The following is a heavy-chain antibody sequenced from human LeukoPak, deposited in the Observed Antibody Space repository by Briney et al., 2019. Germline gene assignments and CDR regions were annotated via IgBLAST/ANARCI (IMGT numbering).Heavy chain of an antibody. CDR1: GGSISSSNW. J-gene: IGHJ4*02. V-gene: IGHV4-4*02. CDR3: ARAYYYDSSGYYLGLDY. CDR2: IYHSGST. D-gene: IGHD3-22*01. Sequence: PSETLSLTCAVSGGSISSSNWWSWVRQPPGKGLEWIGEIYHSGSTNYNPSLKSRVTISVDKSKNQFSLKLSSVTAADTAVYYCARAYYYDSSGYYLGLDYWGQGTLVTVSS.